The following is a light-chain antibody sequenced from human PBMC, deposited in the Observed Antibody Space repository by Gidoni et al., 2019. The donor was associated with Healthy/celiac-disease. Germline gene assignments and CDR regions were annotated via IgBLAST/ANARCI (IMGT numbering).Light chain of an antibody. CDR1: ALPKQY. V-gene: IGLV3-25*03. Sequence: SYELTQPPSVSVSTGQTARITCSGDALPKQYAYWYQQKPGKAPVLVIYKDSERPSGIPERYAGSSSGTTVTLTISGVQAEDEADYYCQSADSSGTYKVFGTGTKVTVL. J-gene: IGLJ1*01. CDR3: QSADSSGTYKV. CDR2: KDS.